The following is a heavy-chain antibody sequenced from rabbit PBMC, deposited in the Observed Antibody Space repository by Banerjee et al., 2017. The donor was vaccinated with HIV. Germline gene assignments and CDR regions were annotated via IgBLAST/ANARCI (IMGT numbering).Heavy chain of an antibody. V-gene: IGHV1S40*01. CDR3: ARRVYDGSNGYGDL. CDR2: INTSTGNN. J-gene: IGHJ4*01. CDR1: GFSFSGSYW. Sequence: QSLEESGGGLVKPGASLTLTCTASGFSFSGSYWICWVRQAPGKGLEWIACINTSTGNNVYAIWAKGRFTISKTSSTTVTLQMTSLTAADTATYFCARRVYDGSNGYGDLWGQGTLVTVS. D-gene: IGHD1-1*01.